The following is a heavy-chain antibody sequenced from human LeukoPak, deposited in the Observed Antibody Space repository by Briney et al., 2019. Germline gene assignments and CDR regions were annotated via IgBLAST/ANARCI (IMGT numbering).Heavy chain of an antibody. D-gene: IGHD2-21*01. CDR1: GFTFSRYS. V-gene: IGHV3-21*01. CDR3: ASGILWDY. J-gene: IGHJ4*02. Sequence: GGSLRLSCAASGFTFSRYSMNWVRQAPGKGLEWVSSISISSNYIYYPDSLKGRFTISRDNAKNSLYLQINSLRAEDTAVYYCASGILWDYWGQGTLVTVSS. CDR2: ISISSNYI.